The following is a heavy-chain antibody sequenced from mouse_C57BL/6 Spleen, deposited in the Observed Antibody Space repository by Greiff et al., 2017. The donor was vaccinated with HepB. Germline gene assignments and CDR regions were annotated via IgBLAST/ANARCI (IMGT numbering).Heavy chain of an antibody. V-gene: IGHV5-6*02. CDR3: ARQNYYGSSYVYYYAMDY. J-gene: IGHJ4*01. Sequence: DVKLVESGGDLVKPGGSLKLSCAASGFTFSSYGMSWVRQTPDKRLEWVATISSGGSYTYYPDSVKGRFTISRENAKNTLYLQMSSLKSEDTAMYYCARQNYYGSSYVYYYAMDYWGQGTSVTVSS. D-gene: IGHD1-1*01. CDR1: GFTFSSYG. CDR2: ISSGGSYT.